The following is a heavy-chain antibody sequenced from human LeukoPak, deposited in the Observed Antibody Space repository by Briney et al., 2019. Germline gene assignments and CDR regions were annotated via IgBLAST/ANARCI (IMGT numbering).Heavy chain of an antibody. CDR3: ARDQYDSVWGSYRPYFDY. Sequence: GASVKVSCKASGYTFNSYGISWVRQAPGQGLEWMGSISAYNGNTKYAQKFQDRVTMTTDTSTGTAYLELWSLRSDDTAVYYCARDQYDSVWGSYRPYFDYWGQGTQVTVSS. J-gene: IGHJ4*02. D-gene: IGHD3-16*02. V-gene: IGHV1-18*01. CDR1: GYTFNSYG. CDR2: ISAYNGNT.